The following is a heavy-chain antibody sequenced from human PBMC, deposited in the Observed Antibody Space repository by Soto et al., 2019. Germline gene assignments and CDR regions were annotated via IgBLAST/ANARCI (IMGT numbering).Heavy chain of an antibody. CDR2: STHTGNT. CDR3: ARSGEHPLDY. CDR1: GYTFTHYV. D-gene: IGHD3-10*01. Sequence: QVQLVQSGPEVKKPGASVKVSCKTSGYTFTHYVINWVRQAPGQGLDWMGFSTHTGNTKYAQKFEGRVAMTTDTSSSTAYMEVRSQRSDDTALYYCARSGEHPLDYWGQGTPVTVSS. V-gene: IGHV1-18*01. J-gene: IGHJ4*02.